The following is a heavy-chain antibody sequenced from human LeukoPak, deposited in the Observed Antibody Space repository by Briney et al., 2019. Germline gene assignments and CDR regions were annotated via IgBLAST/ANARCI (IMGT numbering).Heavy chain of an antibody. V-gene: IGHV3-74*01. J-gene: IGHJ4*02. CDR3: ARRSSGSPPYYFGY. Sequence: GGSLRLSCAASGLTFSSYWMHWVRQAPGKGLVWVSRINSDGSSASYADSVKGRFTISRDNAKNTLYLQMNSLRAEDTAVYYCARRSSGSPPYYFGYWGQGTLVTVSS. D-gene: IGHD1-26*01. CDR1: GLTFSSYW. CDR2: INSDGSSA.